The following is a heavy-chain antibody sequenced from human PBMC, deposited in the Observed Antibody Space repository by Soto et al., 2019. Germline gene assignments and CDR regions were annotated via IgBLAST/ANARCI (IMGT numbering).Heavy chain of an antibody. Sequence: EVQLLESGGGLVQPGGSLRLSCAASGFVFSSYAMSWVRQAPGKGLEWVSTISGSGGNTYYADSVKGRFTISRDNSKNTLYLQMNSLRAEDTALYYCAKDPRVNYYGSASSSYWGQGTLVSVPS. CDR3: AKDPRVNYYGSASSSY. D-gene: IGHD3-10*01. V-gene: IGHV3-23*01. J-gene: IGHJ4*02. CDR2: ISGSGGNT. CDR1: GFVFSSYA.